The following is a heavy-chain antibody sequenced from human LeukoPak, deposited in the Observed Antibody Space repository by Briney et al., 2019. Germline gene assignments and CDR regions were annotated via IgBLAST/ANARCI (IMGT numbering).Heavy chain of an antibody. V-gene: IGHV4-59*01. CDR3: AREGRQDYVYFDC. J-gene: IGHJ4*02. CDR1: GDPISSYY. CDR2: INYSGNT. Sequence: SETLSLTCTVSGDPISSYYWSWIRQPPGKGLEWMGYINYSGNTNYNPSLKSRVTISVDTSKNQFSLRLTSVTAADTAVYYRAREGRQDYVYFDCWGQGTLVTVSS. D-gene: IGHD4-17*01.